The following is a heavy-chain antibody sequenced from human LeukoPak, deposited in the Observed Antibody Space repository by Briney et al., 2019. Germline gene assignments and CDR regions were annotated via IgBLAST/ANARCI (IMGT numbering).Heavy chain of an antibody. Sequence: SVKVSCKASGFTFTSSAVQWVRQARGQPLEWIGWIVVGSGNTNYAQKFQERVTITRDMSTSTAYMELSSLRSEDTAVYYCAADPPSSGWGRDAFDIWGQGTMVTVSS. V-gene: IGHV1-58*01. CDR1: GFTFTSSA. CDR2: IVVGSGNT. J-gene: IGHJ3*02. CDR3: AADPPSSGWGRDAFDI. D-gene: IGHD6-19*01.